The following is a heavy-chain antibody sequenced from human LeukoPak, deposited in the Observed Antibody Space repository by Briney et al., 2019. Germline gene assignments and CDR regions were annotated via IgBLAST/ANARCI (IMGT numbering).Heavy chain of an antibody. V-gene: IGHV1-2*02. CDR2: INPNSGGT. Sequence: GASVKVSCKASGYTFTGYYMHWVRQAPGQGLEWMGWINPNSGGTNYAQKFQGRVTMTRDTSISTAYMELSRLRSDDTAVYHCARINTDSGSYYDYWGQGTLVTVSS. J-gene: IGHJ4*02. CDR3: ARINTDSGSYYDY. D-gene: IGHD1-26*01. CDR1: GYTFTGYY.